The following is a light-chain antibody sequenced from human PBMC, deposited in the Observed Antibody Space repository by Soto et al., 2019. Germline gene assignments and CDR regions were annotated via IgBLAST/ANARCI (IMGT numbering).Light chain of an antibody. CDR2: GNS. CDR3: QSYDNSLSGSWV. Sequence: QSVLTQPPSVSGAPGQRVTISCTGSSSNIGAGYDVHWYQQLPGTAPKLLMYGNSNRPSGVRDRFSGSKSGTSASLAITGLQAEDEADYYCQSYDNSLSGSWVFGGGTKLTVL. V-gene: IGLV1-40*01. J-gene: IGLJ3*02. CDR1: SSNIGAGYD.